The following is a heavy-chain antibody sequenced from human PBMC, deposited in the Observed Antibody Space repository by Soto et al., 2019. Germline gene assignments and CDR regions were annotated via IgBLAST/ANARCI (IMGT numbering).Heavy chain of an antibody. CDR1: GFTFSSYW. D-gene: IGHD6-13*01. CDR2: SDSDGSDT. Sequence: EMQLVESGGGLVQPGGSLRLSCAASGFTFSSYWMNWVRQGPGKGLVWVSRSDSDGSDTSYADSVKGPFTISRDKAKNTLYLQMNSLRAEDTAVYYCARLDSSSWAFDYWGQGTLVTVSS. CDR3: ARLDSSSWAFDY. J-gene: IGHJ4*02. V-gene: IGHV3-74*01.